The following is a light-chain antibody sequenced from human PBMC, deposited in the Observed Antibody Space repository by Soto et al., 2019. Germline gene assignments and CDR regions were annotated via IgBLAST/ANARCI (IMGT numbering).Light chain of an antibody. CDR3: RQRTNCPYT. CDR1: QSVSSY. Sequence: EIALTQSPATLSLSPGERATLSCRASQSVSSYLACYQQKPGQAPRLLIYDASNRATGIPARFSGSGSGTDFTLTSSSLEPEDFAVYFCRQRTNCPYTFGQGIKLEIK. J-gene: IGKJ2*01. V-gene: IGKV3-11*01. CDR2: DAS.